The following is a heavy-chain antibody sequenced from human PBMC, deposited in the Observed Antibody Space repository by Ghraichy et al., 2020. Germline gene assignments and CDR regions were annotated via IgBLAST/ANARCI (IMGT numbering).Heavy chain of an antibody. CDR1: GGSISSYY. CDR2: IYTSGST. D-gene: IGHD6-13*01. V-gene: IGHV4-4*09. CDR3: ATQGSRYYFDY. J-gene: IGHJ4*02. Sequence: SQTLSLTCTVSGGSISSYYWSWIRQPPGKGLEWIGYIYTSGSTNYNPSLKSRVTISVDTSKNQFSLKLSSVTAADTAMYYCATQGSRYYFDYWGQGTLVTVSS.